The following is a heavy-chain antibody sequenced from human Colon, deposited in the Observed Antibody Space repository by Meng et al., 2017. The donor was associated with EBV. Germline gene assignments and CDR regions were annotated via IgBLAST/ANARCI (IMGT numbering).Heavy chain of an antibody. CDR2: IYWDDDK. CDR1: EFSTSILGVG. D-gene: IGHD3-22*01. CDR3: THRPMTSAYYYFDY. J-gene: IGHJ4*02. Sequence: DAGPPPAIATTTLSLTFTFSEFSTSILGVGVGWLRQPPGKALELLALIYWDDDKRYSPSLQSRLTITKDTSKNQVVLTMTNMDPVDTATYYCTHRPMTSAYYYFDYWGQGTLVTVSS. V-gene: IGHV2-5*02.